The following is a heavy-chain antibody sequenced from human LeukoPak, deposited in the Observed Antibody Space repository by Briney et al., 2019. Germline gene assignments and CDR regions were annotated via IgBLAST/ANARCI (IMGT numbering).Heavy chain of an antibody. CDR2: ISYDGSNK. Sequence: GGSLRLSCAASRFTFSTYWMHWVRQAPGKGLEWVAVISYDGSNKYYADSVKGRFTISRDNARNTLYLQMNSLRAEDTAVYYCARDPTPLGYCSGGSCYSWRANWFDPWGQGTLVTVSS. CDR1: RFTFSTYW. V-gene: IGHV3-30*03. J-gene: IGHJ5*02. CDR3: ARDPTPLGYCSGGSCYSWRANWFDP. D-gene: IGHD2-15*01.